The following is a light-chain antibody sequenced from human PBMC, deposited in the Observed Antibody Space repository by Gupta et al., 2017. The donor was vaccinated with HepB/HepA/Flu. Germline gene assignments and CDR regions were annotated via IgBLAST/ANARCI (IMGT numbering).Light chain of an antibody. CDR2: STS. V-gene: IGKV1-27*01. CDR3: QKYNTAPFT. CDR1: RGISTY. J-gene: IGKJ3*01. Sequence: MPQSPSSISASVGDRVTITCRASRGISTYLAWYQQKPGSVPKLLIYSTSTLQSGVPSRFSDSGSGTDFTLTISSLQPEDVATYYCQKYNTAPFTFGPGTKVDVK.